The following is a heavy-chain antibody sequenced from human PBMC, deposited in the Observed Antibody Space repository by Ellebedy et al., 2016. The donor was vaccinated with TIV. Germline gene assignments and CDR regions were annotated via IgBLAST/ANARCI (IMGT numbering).Heavy chain of an antibody. D-gene: IGHD6-19*01. V-gene: IGHV3-7*01. Sequence: GESLKISCGASGFTFSRFWMAWLRQAPGKGLEYVAHIKYDEIEKYHMDSVKGRFTISRDNSKNTVYVQMNSLTAEDTAVYYCARDPYSSGWYNWFDPWGQGTLLTVSS. CDR1: GFTFSRFW. CDR2: IKYDEIEK. CDR3: ARDPYSSGWYNWFDP. J-gene: IGHJ5*02.